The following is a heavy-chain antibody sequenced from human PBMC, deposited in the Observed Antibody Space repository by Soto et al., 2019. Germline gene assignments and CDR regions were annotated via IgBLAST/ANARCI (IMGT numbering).Heavy chain of an antibody. CDR2: IDPSDSYT. D-gene: IGHD6-13*01. Sequence: PGESLKISCKGSGYSFTSYWISWVRQMPGKGLEWMGRIDPSDSYTNYSPSFQGHVTISADKSISTAYLQWSSLKASDTAMYYCAREYSSSWTSYYYYYYGMDVWGQGTTVTVYS. CDR1: GYSFTSYW. V-gene: IGHV5-10-1*01. J-gene: IGHJ6*02. CDR3: AREYSSSWTSYYYYYYGMDV.